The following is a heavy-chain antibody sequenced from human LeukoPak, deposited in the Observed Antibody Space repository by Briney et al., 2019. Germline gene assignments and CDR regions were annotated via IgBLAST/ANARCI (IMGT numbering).Heavy chain of an antibody. Sequence: SETLSLTCTVSGGSISSGSYYWSWIRQPAGKGLEWIGRIYTSGSTNYNPSLKSRVTISVDTSKNQFSLKLSSVTAADTAVYYCARVFQQPVDFWSGYYTYFDYWGQRILDTVSS. CDR2: IYTSGST. CDR1: GGSISSGSYY. CDR3: ARVFQQPVDFWSGYYTYFDY. V-gene: IGHV4-61*02. J-gene: IGHJ4*02. D-gene: IGHD3-3*01.